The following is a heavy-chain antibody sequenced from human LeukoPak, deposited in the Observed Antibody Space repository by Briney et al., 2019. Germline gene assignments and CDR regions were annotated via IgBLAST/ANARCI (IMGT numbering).Heavy chain of an antibody. D-gene: IGHD2-2*01. CDR1: GGSFSGYY. Sequence: SETLSLTCAVYGGSFSGYYWSWIRQPPGKGLEWIGEINHSGSTNYNPSLKSRVTISVDTSKNQFSLKLSSVTAADTAVYYCASLRNPRGGIVVVPAAMRGYWYFDLWGRGTLVTVSS. CDR2: INHSGST. CDR3: ASLRNPRGGIVVVPAAMRGYWYFDL. J-gene: IGHJ2*01. V-gene: IGHV4-34*01.